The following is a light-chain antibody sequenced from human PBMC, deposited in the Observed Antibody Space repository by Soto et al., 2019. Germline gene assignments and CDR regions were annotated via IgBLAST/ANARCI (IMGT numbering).Light chain of an antibody. Sequence: EIVMTQSPATLSVCPGERATLSCRASQSVSSNLAWYQQKPGQAPRLLIYGVSNRASGIPDRFSGSVSGTDFTLTISGLEPEDSAVYYCQQYDRIPGFTFGGGTKV. V-gene: IGKV3-20*01. J-gene: IGKJ4*01. CDR1: QSVSSN. CDR2: GVS. CDR3: QQYDRIPGFT.